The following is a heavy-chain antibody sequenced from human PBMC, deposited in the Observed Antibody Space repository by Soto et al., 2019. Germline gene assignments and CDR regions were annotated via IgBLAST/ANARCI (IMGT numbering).Heavy chain of an antibody. Sequence: GASVKVSCKASGYTFTSYGISWVRQAPGQGLEWMGWISAYNGNTNYAQKLQGRVTMTTDTSTSTAYMELRSLRSDDTAVYYCARDLPNFVSSYYYYYGMDVWGQGTTVTVSS. CDR2: ISAYNGNT. CDR3: ARDLPNFVSSYYYYYGMDV. CDR1: GYTFTSYG. J-gene: IGHJ6*02. D-gene: IGHD7-27*01. V-gene: IGHV1-18*01.